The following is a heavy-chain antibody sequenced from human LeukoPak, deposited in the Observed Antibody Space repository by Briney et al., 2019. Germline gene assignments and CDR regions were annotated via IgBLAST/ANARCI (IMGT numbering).Heavy chain of an antibody. D-gene: IGHD6-6*01. CDR1: GFTFSSYE. CDR3: ARDRSSSGWFDP. Sequence: GGSLRLSCAASGFTFSSYEMNWVRQAPGKGLEWVSYISSSGSTIYYADSVKGRFTISRDNAKNSLYLQMNSLRAEDTAVYYCARDRSSSGWFDPWGQGTLVTVSS. V-gene: IGHV3-48*03. CDR2: ISSSGSTI. J-gene: IGHJ5*02.